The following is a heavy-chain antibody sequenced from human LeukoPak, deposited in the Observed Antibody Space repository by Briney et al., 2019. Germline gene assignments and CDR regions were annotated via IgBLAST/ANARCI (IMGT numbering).Heavy chain of an antibody. CDR2: IWSDGSKK. Sequence: GGSLRLSCAASGFSLRDYGMYWVRQAPGKGLELVSIIWSDGSKKYYGDSVKGRFTISRDDSKNTLYLQMSSLRADDTAVYYCARVGSSSWYRAFDIWGQGTMVTVSS. D-gene: IGHD6-13*01. CDR3: ARVGSSSWYRAFDI. CDR1: GFSLRDYG. V-gene: IGHV3-33*01. J-gene: IGHJ3*02.